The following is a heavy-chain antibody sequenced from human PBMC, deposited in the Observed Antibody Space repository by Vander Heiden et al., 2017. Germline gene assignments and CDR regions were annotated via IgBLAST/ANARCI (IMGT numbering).Heavy chain of an antibody. J-gene: IGHJ3*02. CDR1: GGSFRGYY. Sequence: QVQLQQWGAGLLKPSETLSLTCAVYGGSFRGYYWGWIRQPPGKGLEWIGEINHSGSTNYDPSLKSRVTISVDTSKNQFSLKLSSVTAADTAVYYCARAIYYYDSSGTTPIDAFDIWGQGTMVTVSS. V-gene: IGHV4-34*01. CDR3: ARAIYYYDSSGTTPIDAFDI. D-gene: IGHD3-22*01. CDR2: INHSGST.